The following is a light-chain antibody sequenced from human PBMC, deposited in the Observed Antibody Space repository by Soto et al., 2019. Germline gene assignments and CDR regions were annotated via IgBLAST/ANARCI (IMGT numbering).Light chain of an antibody. CDR3: QHYGNSLWT. CDR1: QSVSNNY. Sequence: EIVLTQSPGTLSLSPWERATLSCRASQSVSNNYLAWYQQKPGQAPRLLIYGASNRATGIPDRFSGSGSGTDFTLTISRLEPEDFAVYFCQHYGNSLWTFGQGTKVDIK. J-gene: IGKJ1*01. V-gene: IGKV3-20*01. CDR2: GAS.